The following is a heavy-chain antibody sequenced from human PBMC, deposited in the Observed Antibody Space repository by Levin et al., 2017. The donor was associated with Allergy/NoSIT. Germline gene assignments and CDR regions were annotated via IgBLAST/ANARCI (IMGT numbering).Heavy chain of an antibody. V-gene: IGHV2-5*02. D-gene: IGHD4-23*01. CDR3: ARADGGFETTYFDY. J-gene: IGHJ4*02. Sequence: SGPTLVKPTQTLTLTCTFSGFSLSTSGVGVGWIRQPPGKALEWLALIYWDDDKRYSPSLKSRLTITKDTSKNQVVLTMTNMDPVDTATYYCARADGGFETTYFDYWGQGTLVTVSS. CDR2: IYWDDDK. CDR1: GFSLSTSGVG.